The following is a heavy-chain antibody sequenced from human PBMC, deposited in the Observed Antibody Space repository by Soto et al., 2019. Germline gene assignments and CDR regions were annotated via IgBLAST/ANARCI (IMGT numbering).Heavy chain of an antibody. D-gene: IGHD6-19*01. CDR2: IWYDGSNK. Sequence: GGSLRLSCAASGFTFSSYGMHWVRQAPGKGLEWVAVIWYDGSNKYYADTVKGRFNISRDNSKKTLYLQMNNLRAEDTAVYYCASLPKYSSGAIDAFDIWGQGTMVTVSS. CDR1: GFTFSSYG. V-gene: IGHV3-33*01. J-gene: IGHJ3*02. CDR3: ASLPKYSSGAIDAFDI.